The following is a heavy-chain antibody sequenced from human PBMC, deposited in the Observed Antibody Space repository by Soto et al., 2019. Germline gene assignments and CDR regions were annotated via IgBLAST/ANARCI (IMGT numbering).Heavy chain of an antibody. CDR1: GYTFTSYA. J-gene: IGHJ1*01. CDR2: INGGNGDT. Sequence: ASVKVSCKASGYTFTSYAMHWVRQAPGQRLEWMGWINGGNGDTQYSQKFQGRVSITRDSSASTAYMDLSSLRSEDTGVYYCATDDGHYYGSVWGQGTLVTVSS. V-gene: IGHV1-3*01. CDR3: ATDDGHYYGSV. D-gene: IGHD3-22*01.